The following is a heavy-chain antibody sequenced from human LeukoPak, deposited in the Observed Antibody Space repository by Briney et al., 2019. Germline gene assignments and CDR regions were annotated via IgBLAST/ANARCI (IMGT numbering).Heavy chain of an antibody. Sequence: GGSLRLSCAASGFTFSSYWMSWVRQAPGKGLEWVANIKQDGSAKYYVDSVKGRFTISRDNAKNSLYLQMDSLRAEDTAVYYCARAPSPPSTRGGAFDIWGQGTMVTVSS. J-gene: IGHJ3*02. CDR3: ARAPSPPSTRGGAFDI. V-gene: IGHV3-7*01. D-gene: IGHD3-10*01. CDR2: IKQDGSAK. CDR1: GFTFSSYW.